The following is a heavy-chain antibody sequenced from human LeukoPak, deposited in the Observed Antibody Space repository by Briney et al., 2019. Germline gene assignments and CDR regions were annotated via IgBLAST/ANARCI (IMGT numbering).Heavy chain of an antibody. CDR1: GYSFTNYW. CDR2: IYPGDSDT. CDR3: ARGNYASRIYYNVAFDY. Sequence: GESLKISCKGSGYSFTNYWIVWVRQMPGKGLEWMGIIYPGDSDTRYRPSFQGQVTISADKSISTAYLQWSSLKASDTAMYYCARGNYASRIYYNVAFDYWGQGTLVTVSS. J-gene: IGHJ4*02. D-gene: IGHD3-10*01. V-gene: IGHV5-51*01.